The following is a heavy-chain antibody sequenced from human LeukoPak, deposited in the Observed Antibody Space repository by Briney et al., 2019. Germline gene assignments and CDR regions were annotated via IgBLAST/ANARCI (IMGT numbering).Heavy chain of an antibody. Sequence: PSETLSLTCTVSGGSISSYYWSWIRQPPGKGLEGIGYIYYSGSTYYNPSLKSRVTISVDTSKNQFSLKLSSVTAADTAVYYCARSGGVKGENLDYWGQGTLVTVSS. CDR2: IYYSGST. CDR3: ARSGGVKGENLDY. V-gene: IGHV4-59*12. D-gene: IGHD2-15*01. J-gene: IGHJ4*02. CDR1: GGSISSYY.